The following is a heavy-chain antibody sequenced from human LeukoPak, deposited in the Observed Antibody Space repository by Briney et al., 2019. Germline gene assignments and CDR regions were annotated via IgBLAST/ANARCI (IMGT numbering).Heavy chain of an antibody. D-gene: IGHD1-26*01. CDR3: ARDVMWGSDY. V-gene: IGHV3-21*01. J-gene: IGHJ4*02. CDR2: VSSNSSYI. CDR1: GLTFSSYS. Sequence: GGSLSLSYALSGLTFSSYSIEWVRQPPGKGLEWVSSVSSNSSYIYYADSLNARSTNYRDNAMNLLYMQMNSLGADDTAGYYCARDVMWGSDYWGQGTLVTVSS.